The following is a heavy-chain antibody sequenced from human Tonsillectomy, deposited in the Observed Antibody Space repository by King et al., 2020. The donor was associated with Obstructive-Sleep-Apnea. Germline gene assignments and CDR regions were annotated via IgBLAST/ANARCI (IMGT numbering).Heavy chain of an antibody. CDR2: IYYSGGT. J-gene: IGHJ5*02. V-gene: IGHV4-31*03. CDR3: ARSYCSGGSCYSVRYNWFDP. CDR1: GGSISSGGYY. D-gene: IGHD2-15*01. Sequence: QLQESGPGLVKPSQTLSLTCTVSGGSISSGGYYWSWIRQHPGKGLEWIGYIYYSGGTYYNPSLKSRVTMSVDTSKNQFSLKLSSVTAADTAVYYCARSYCSGGSCYSVRYNWFDPWGQGTLVTVSS.